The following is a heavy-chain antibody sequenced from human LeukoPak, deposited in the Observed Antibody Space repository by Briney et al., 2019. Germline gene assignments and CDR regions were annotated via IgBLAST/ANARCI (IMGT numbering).Heavy chain of an antibody. CDR2: IYYSGST. Sequence: SETLSLTCTVSGGSISSYYWSWIRQPPGKGLEWIGYIYYSGSTNYNPSLRSQLTISVDASKNQISLKLSSVSATDTAVYYCASLTTVSQGYFDSWGQGTLVTVSS. J-gene: IGHJ4*02. CDR3: ASLTTVSQGYFDS. CDR1: GGSISSYY. V-gene: IGHV4-59*08. D-gene: IGHD4-17*01.